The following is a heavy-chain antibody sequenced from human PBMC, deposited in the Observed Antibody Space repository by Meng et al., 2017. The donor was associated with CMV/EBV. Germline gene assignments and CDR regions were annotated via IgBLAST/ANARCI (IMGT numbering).Heavy chain of an antibody. V-gene: IGHV1-69*10. J-gene: IGHJ4*02. CDR3: ALRPYCRSTSCYNDY. D-gene: IGHD2-2*02. CDR1: GGTFSSYA. CDR2: IIPILGIA. Sequence: SVKVSCKASGGTFSSYAISWVRQAPGQGLEWMGGIIPILGIANYAQKFQGRVTITADKSTSTAYMELSSLRSEDTAVYYCALRPYCRSTSCYNDYWGQGTLVTVSS.